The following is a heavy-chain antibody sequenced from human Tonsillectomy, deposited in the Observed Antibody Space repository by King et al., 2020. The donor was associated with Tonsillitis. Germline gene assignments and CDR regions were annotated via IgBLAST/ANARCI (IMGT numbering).Heavy chain of an antibody. CDR1: GFTFSSYD. CDR2: ISSNGGST. V-gene: IGHV3-64D*06. D-gene: IGHD6-6*01. J-gene: IGHJ4*02. CDR3: VKVDSSSSF. Sequence: VQLVESGGGLVQPGGSLRLSCSASGFTFSSYDMHWVRQGPGKGLECVSAISSNGGSTYYADSVKDRFTISRDNSKNTLYFQMSSLRGEDTAVYYCVKVDSSSSFWGQGTLVTVSS.